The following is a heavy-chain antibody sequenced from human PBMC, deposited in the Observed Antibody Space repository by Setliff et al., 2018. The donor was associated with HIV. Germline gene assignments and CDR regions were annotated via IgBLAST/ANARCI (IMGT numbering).Heavy chain of an antibody. CDR2: IYYSEST. V-gene: IGHV4-31*03. D-gene: IGHD3-3*01. Sequence: SETLSLTSTVSGGSISSGTYYWSWIRQHPGKGLEWIGYIYYSESTYYNPSLKSRVTISVDTSRNQFSLKLSSVTAADTAVYSCARDRSDYYNLPGYFDHWGQGTPVTVSS. CDR3: ARDRSDYYNLPGYFDH. CDR1: GGSISSGTYY. J-gene: IGHJ4*02.